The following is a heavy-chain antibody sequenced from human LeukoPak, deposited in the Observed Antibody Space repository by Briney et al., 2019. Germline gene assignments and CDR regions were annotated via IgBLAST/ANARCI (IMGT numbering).Heavy chain of an antibody. CDR2: IWYDGSNK. J-gene: IGHJ4*02. CDR1: GFTFSSYG. D-gene: IGHD6-13*01. Sequence: GGSLRLSCAAPGFTFSSYGMHWVRQAPGKGLEWVAVIWYDGSNKYYADSVKGRFTISRDNSKNTLYLQMNSLRAEDTAVYYCAKDEGPHSSSCDYWGQGTLVTVSS. CDR3: AKDEGPHSSSCDY. V-gene: IGHV3-33*06.